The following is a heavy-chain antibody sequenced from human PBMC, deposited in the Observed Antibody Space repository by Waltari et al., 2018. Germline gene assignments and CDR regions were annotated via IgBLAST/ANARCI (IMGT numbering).Heavy chain of an antibody. CDR1: GFTFSSYA. V-gene: IGHV3-30-3*01. D-gene: IGHD6-19*01. J-gene: IGHJ4*02. CDR2: ISYDGSNK. Sequence: QVQLVESGGGVVQPGRSLRLSCAASGFTFSSYAMHWVRQAPGKGLEWVAVISYDGSNKYYADSVKGRFTISRDNSKNTLYLQMNSLRAEDTAVYYCARDRGSVVQQWLVPAYWGQGTLVTVSS. CDR3: ARDRGSVVQQWLVPAY.